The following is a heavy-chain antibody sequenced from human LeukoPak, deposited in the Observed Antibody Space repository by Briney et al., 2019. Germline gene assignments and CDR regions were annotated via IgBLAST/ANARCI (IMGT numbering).Heavy chain of an antibody. V-gene: IGHV3-23*01. J-gene: IGHJ4*02. Sequence: GGSLRLSCAASRFMFSSYAMSWVRQAPGKGLEWVSTISSSGSSTYYADSVKGRFTISRDNSKNTLYLQMNSLRAEDTAVYYCAKYSSGYPIFFDYWGQGTLVTVSS. CDR1: RFMFSSYA. D-gene: IGHD6-19*01. CDR3: AKYSSGYPIFFDY. CDR2: ISSSGSST.